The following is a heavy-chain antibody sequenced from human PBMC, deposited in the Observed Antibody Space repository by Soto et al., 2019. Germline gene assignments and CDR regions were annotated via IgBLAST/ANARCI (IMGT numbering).Heavy chain of an antibody. D-gene: IGHD3-22*01. CDR3: AIGREDSSGYLFSNFDY. CDR1: GGTISSWY. Sequence: SSETLSLTCTVSGGTISSWYWSWIRQPPGQGLECMGYIYYSGCTNYNPSLKSRVIISADTFKNQFSLKLSSVTAADTAVYYCAIGREDSSGYLFSNFDYWGQGTLVTVSS. V-gene: IGHV4-59*12. CDR2: IYYSGCT. J-gene: IGHJ4*02.